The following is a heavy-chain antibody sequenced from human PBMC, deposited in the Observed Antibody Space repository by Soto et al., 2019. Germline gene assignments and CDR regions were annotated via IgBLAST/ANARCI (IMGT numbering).Heavy chain of an antibody. Sequence: EVQLLESGGGLVQPGGSLRLSCAASGFTFSSYAMSWVRQAPGKGLEWVSAISGSGGSTYYADSVKGRFTITRDNSKDPLYLQMNSPRAEDTGVYYCAKDEGVVVRPEVDYWGQGTLVTVSS. V-gene: IGHV3-23*01. D-gene: IGHD2-15*01. CDR2: ISGSGGST. J-gene: IGHJ4*02. CDR1: GFTFSSYA. CDR3: AKDEGVVVRPEVDY.